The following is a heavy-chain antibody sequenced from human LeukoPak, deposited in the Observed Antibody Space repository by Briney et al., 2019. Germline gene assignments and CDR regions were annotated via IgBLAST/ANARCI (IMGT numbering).Heavy chain of an antibody. J-gene: IGHJ6*02. CDR2: ISSSSSYI. D-gene: IGHD5-18*01. CDR1: GFTFSSYS. V-gene: IGHV3-21*01. CDR3: ARSPSYSYGSGRYGMDV. Sequence: GRSLRLSCAASGFTFSSYSMNWVRQAPGKGLEWVSSISSSSSYIYYADSVKGRFTISRDNAKNSLYLQMNSLRAEDTAVYYCARSPSYSYGSGRYGMDVWGQGTTVTVSS.